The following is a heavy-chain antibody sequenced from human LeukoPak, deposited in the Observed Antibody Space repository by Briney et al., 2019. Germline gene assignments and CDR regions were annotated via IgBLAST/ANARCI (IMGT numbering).Heavy chain of an antibody. CDR3: ARGSHQDYFGSMTYLFDY. D-gene: IGHD3-10*01. CDR2: ISQDGRNK. Sequence: PGRSLRLSCAASGFTFSSYTIHWVRRAPGKGLEWVTLISQDGRNKNYADYVKGRFTIYRDNSKKTLYLEVNSLRPEDTAMYYCARGSHQDYFGSMTYLFDYWGQGILVTVSS. CDR1: GFTFSSYT. J-gene: IGHJ4*02. V-gene: IGHV3-30*04.